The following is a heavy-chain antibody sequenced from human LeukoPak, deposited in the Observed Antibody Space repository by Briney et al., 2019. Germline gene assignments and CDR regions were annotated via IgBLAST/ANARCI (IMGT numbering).Heavy chain of an antibody. CDR3: AKAPVTSCRGAYCYPFDS. D-gene: IGHD2-21*01. J-gene: IGHJ4*02. Sequence: PGGSLRLSCAASGFTVSSNYMSWVRHAPGKGLEWVSVIYSGGTTYYADSVRGRFTISRDNSKNKLYLQMNSLRAEDAAVYFCAKAPVTSCRGAYCYPFDSWGQGTLVTVSS. CDR2: IYSGGTT. V-gene: IGHV3-53*01. CDR1: GFTVSSNY.